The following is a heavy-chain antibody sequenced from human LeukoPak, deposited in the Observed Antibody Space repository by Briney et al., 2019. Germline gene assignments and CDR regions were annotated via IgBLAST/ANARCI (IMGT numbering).Heavy chain of an antibody. D-gene: IGHD2-15*01. V-gene: IGHV1-2*02. Sequence: ASVKVSCKASGYTFTGYHIHWVRQVPGQGLEWMGWISPNSGGTNYAQKFQGRVTMTRDTSISTAYMELSRLRSDDTAVYYCARDDRYCSGGSCYEAGWFDPWGQGTLVTVSS. CDR1: GYTFTGYH. CDR2: ISPNSGGT. J-gene: IGHJ5*02. CDR3: ARDDRYCSGGSCYEAGWFDP.